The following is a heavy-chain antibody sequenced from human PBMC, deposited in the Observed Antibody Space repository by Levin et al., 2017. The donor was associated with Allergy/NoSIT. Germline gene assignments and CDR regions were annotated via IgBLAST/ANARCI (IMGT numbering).Heavy chain of an antibody. J-gene: IGHJ4*02. CDR3: ARRESGYNY. D-gene: IGHD5-18*01. Sequence: ASVKVSCKGSGYSFATYWIAWVRQMPGKGLEWMGIIYPGDSDTRYSPSFQGQVTISADKSITTAYLQWSSLKASDTALYYCARRESGYNYWGQGTLVTVSS. CDR1: GYSFATYW. CDR2: IYPGDSDT. V-gene: IGHV5-51*01.